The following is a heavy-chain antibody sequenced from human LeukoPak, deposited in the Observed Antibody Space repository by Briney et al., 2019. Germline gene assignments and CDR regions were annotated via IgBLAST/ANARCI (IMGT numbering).Heavy chain of an antibody. CDR3: ASGDYGSGSYYMNT. CDR2: IYYSGST. J-gene: IGHJ5*02. V-gene: IGHV4-59*01. D-gene: IGHD3-10*01. Sequence: PSETLSLTCTVSGGSISSYYWSWIRQPPGKGLEWIGYIYYSGSTNYNPSLKSRVTISVDTSKNQFSLKLSSVTAADTAVYYCASGDYGSGSYYMNTWGQGTLVTVSS. CDR1: GGSISSYY.